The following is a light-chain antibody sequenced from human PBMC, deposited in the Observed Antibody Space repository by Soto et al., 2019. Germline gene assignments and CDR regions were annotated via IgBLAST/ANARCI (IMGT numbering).Light chain of an antibody. CDR3: ASWDSSLRAVV. Sequence: QSILTQPPSVSAAPGQKVTISCSGSSSSSGKNFVSWYQQVARTAPKLLIYEDNKRPSGIPDRFSGSKSGTSATLGITGLQHGDEAEYYCASWDSSLRAVVFGGGTKLTVL. CDR1: SSSSGKNF. V-gene: IGLV1-51*01. CDR2: EDN. J-gene: IGLJ2*01.